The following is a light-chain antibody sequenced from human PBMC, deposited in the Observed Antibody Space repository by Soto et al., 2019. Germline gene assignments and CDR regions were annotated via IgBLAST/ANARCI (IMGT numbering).Light chain of an antibody. CDR3: QRYGSSPTWT. CDR2: GAS. J-gene: IGKJ1*01. Sequence: EIVLTQSPGTLSLSPGERATLSCRASQSVSSSYLAWYQQKPGQAPRLLIYGASSRATGIPDRFSGSGSGTDFTLTISRREPEDFAVYYCQRYGSSPTWTFGQGTKVEIK. CDR1: QSVSSSY. V-gene: IGKV3-20*01.